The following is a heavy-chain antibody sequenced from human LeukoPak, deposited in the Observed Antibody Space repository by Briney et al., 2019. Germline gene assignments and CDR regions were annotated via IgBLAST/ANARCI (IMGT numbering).Heavy chain of an antibody. J-gene: IGHJ3*02. Sequence: GGSLRLSCAASGFTFSSYSMNWVRQAPGKGLEWVSSISSSSSYIYYADSVKGRFTISRDNAKSSLYLQMNSLRAEDTAVYYCASHSGYDSAFDIWGQGTMVTVSS. V-gene: IGHV3-21*01. CDR1: GFTFSSYS. CDR3: ASHSGYDSAFDI. D-gene: IGHD5-12*01. CDR2: ISSSSSYI.